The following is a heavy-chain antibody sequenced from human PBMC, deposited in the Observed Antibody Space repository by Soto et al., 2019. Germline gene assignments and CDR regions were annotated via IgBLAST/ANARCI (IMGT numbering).Heavy chain of an antibody. D-gene: IGHD2-2*01. J-gene: IGHJ6*02. CDR3: ARVQGWDIVVVPAYGMDV. CDR1: GYSVSSNSAA. CDR2: TYYRSKLYN. V-gene: IGHV6-1*01. Sequence: SQTLSLTCAISGYSVSSNSAALNWISQSPSRGLEWLGRTYYRSKLYNDYAVSVKSRITINPDTSKNQFSLQLKSVTPEDTAVYYCARVQGWDIVVVPAYGMDVWGQGTTVTVSS.